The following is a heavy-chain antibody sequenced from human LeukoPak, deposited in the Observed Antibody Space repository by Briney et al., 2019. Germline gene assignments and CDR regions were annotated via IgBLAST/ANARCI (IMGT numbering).Heavy chain of an antibody. CDR2: ISVSSSTI. CDR3: ARARGIFGVVIKAFDI. Sequence: GGSLRLSCTASGFSFGSYGMHWVRQAPGKGLQWISYISVSSSTINYADSVRGRFTTSRDNAKNSLYLQMNSLRAEDTAVYYCARARGIFGVVIKAFDIWGQGTMVTVSS. J-gene: IGHJ3*02. D-gene: IGHD3-3*01. CDR1: GFSFGSYG. V-gene: IGHV3-48*01.